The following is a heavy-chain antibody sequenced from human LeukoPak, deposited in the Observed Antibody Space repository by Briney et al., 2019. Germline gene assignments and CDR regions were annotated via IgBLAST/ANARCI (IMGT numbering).Heavy chain of an antibody. J-gene: IGHJ4*02. CDR1: GYTFTSYG. D-gene: IGHD5-12*01. Sequence: GASVKVSCKASGYTFTSYGISWVRQAPGQGLEWMGWISAYNGNTNYAQKLQGRVTMTKDTSTSTAYMDLRSLRSDATAVYYCARGLRGYSGYDPVDYWGQGTLVTVSS. CDR3: ARGLRGYSGYDPVDY. V-gene: IGHV1-18*01. CDR2: ISAYNGNT.